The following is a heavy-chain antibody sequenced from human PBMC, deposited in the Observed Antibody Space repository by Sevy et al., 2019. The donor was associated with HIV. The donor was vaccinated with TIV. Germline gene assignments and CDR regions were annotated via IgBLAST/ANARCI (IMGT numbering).Heavy chain of an antibody. V-gene: IGHV3-23*01. D-gene: IGHD3-10*01. CDR1: GFSFRSYV. CDR2: ISPNGGST. J-gene: IGHJ4*02. CDR3: AKMSGSYLGLDS. Sequence: GGSLRLSCATSGFSFRSYVISWVRQAPGKGLEWVSAISPNGGSTYYADSVKGRFTISRDNSKNTLDLEMNSLRAEDTAVYYCAKMSGSYLGLDSWGQRALVTVSS.